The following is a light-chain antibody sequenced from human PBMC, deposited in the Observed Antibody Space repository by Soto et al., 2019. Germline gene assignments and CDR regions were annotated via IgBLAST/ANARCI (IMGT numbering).Light chain of an antibody. J-gene: IGLJ3*02. CDR2: EGG. V-gene: IGLV2-23*01. CDR1: ISDVGNYNL. CDR3: CSYAGRSRV. Sequence: QSVLTQPASVSGSPGQSITISCTGPISDVGNYNLVSWYQQHTGKAPKLMIYEGGKRPSGVSNRFSGSKSGNTASLTISGLQAEDEADYYCCSYAGRSRVFGGGTKLTVL.